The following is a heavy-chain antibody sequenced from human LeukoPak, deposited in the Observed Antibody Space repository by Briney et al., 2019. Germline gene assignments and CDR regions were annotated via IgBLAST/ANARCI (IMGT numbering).Heavy chain of an antibody. CDR3: ARRGLYGSSPFDP. D-gene: IGHD2-2*01. V-gene: IGHV4-39*01. J-gene: IGHJ5*02. CDR1: GGSISNSYYF. CDR2: IYYSGTT. Sequence: SETLSLTCTVSGGSISNSYYFWGWIRQPPGKGLEWLAIIYYSGTTYYNPSLKSRLTISIDTSKNQFSLNLRSVTAADTAVYYCARRGLYGSSPFDPWGQGILVTVSS.